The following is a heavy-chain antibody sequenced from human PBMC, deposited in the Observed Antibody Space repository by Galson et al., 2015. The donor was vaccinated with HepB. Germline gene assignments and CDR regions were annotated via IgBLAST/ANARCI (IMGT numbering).Heavy chain of an antibody. CDR2: INPSGGST. CDR3: ARDRGYSYGWLYP. V-gene: IGHV1-46*01. Sequence: SVKVSCKASGYSFSSYYVNWVRQAPGQCLEWMGIINPSGGSTTYAQQCQGRVTMTRDMSTSTVYMELSSLRSDDTAVYFCARDRGYSYGWLYPWGQGTRVTVSA. CDR1: GYSFSSYY. J-gene: IGHJ5*02. D-gene: IGHD5-18*01.